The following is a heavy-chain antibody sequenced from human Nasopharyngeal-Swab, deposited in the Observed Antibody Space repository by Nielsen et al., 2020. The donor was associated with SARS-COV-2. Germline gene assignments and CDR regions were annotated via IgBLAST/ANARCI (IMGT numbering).Heavy chain of an antibody. V-gene: IGHV1-58*01. CDR2: IVVGSGNI. CDR3: AADQGVQGARGDY. Sequence: SVKVSCKASGFTFTSSAVQWVRQARGQRLEWIGWIVVGSGNINYAQKFQERVTITRDMSTSTAYMELSSLRSEDTAVYYCAADQGVQGARGDYWGQGTLVTVSS. J-gene: IGHJ4*02. D-gene: IGHD3-10*01. CDR1: GFTFTSSA.